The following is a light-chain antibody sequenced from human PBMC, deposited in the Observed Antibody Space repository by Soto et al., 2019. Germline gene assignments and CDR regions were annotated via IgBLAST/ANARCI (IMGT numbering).Light chain of an antibody. J-gene: IGLJ1*01. CDR1: SSDVGGYNY. CDR2: EVS. CDR3: SSYSGSHNLS. V-gene: IGLV2-8*01. Sequence: QSALTQPPSASGSPGQSVTISCTGTSSDVGGYNYVSWYQQHPGKAPKLMIYEVSKRPSGVPDRFSGSKSGNTASLTVSGLQAEDEADYYCSSYSGSHNLSFGTGTKLTVL.